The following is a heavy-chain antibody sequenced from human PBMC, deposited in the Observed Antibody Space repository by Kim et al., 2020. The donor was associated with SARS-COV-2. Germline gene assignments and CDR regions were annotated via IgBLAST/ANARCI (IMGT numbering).Heavy chain of an antibody. J-gene: IGHJ3*02. CDR3: ARGVPWSKDAFDI. Sequence: PGSVKGRFTISRENAKNSLYLQMNSLRAGDTAVYYCARGVPWSKDAFDIWGQGTMVTVSS. D-gene: IGHD2-8*02. V-gene: IGHV3-13*01.